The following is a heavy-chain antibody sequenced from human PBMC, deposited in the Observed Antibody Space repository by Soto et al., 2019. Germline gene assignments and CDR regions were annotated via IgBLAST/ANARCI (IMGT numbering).Heavy chain of an antibody. CDR1: GYTFTNYA. Sequence: ASVKVCGNASGYTFTNYAIHWVRQAPGQRLEWMGWIHAGNGNTKYSQKFQGRVTIIRDTSASTAYMELSSMRSEDKAVYYCARGGMTIYYNDDMDVWGQGTTVTVSS. CDR3: ARGGMTIYYNDDMDV. J-gene: IGHJ6*02. CDR2: IHAGNGNT. V-gene: IGHV1-3*01. D-gene: IGHD3-3*01.